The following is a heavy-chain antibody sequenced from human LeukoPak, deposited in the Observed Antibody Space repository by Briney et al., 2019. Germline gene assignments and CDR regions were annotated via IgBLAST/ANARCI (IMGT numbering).Heavy chain of an antibody. CDR2: IIPIFGTA. CDR3: ARDSSDYGNWFDP. Sequence: ASVKVSCKASGGTXSSYAISGVRQAPGQGLEWMGGIIPIFGTANYAQKFQGRVTITADESTSTAYMELSSLRSEDTAVCYCARDSSDYGNWFDPWGQGTLVTVSS. CDR1: GGTXSSYA. D-gene: IGHD3-16*01. J-gene: IGHJ5*02. V-gene: IGHV1-69*01.